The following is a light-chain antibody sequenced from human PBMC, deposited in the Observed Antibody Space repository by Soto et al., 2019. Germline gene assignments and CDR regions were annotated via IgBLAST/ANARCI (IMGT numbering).Light chain of an antibody. J-gene: IGLJ1*01. Sequence: QSVLTQPPSVSGAPGQRVTISCTGSSSNIGAGYDVHWYQQLPGTAPKLLIYGNSNRPSGVPDRFSGSKSGTSASLAITGLQAEDEADYYCQPYDSSPSCYVFATGTKANVL. CDR2: GNS. CDR3: QPYDSSPSCYV. V-gene: IGLV1-40*01. CDR1: SSNIGAGYD.